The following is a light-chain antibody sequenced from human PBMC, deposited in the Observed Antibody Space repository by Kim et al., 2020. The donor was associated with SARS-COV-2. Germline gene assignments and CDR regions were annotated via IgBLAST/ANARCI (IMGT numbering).Light chain of an antibody. CDR1: SSNIGAGYD. CDR2: GNN. V-gene: IGLV1-40*01. CDR3: QSYDSSLSGSV. J-gene: IGLJ3*02. Sequence: QRVTLACTGSSSNIGAGYDVHWYQQLPGTAPKLLIYGNNNRPSGVPDRFSDSKSGTSASLAITGLQAEDEAVYYCQSYDSSLSGSVFGGGTQLTVL.